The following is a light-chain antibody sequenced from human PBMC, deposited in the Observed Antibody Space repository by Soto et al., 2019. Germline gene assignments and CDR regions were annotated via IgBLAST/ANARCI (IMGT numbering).Light chain of an antibody. J-gene: IGLJ1*01. CDR1: SSNIGGNS. Sequence: QSVLTQPPSVSAAPGQKVTISCSGSSSNIGGNSVSWYQQLPGTAPKLLIYDDNKRPSGIPDRFSGSKSGTSATLGITGFQTGDEADYYCGSWDSSLSAYVFATGTKV. CDR3: GSWDSSLSAYV. CDR2: DDN. V-gene: IGLV1-51*01.